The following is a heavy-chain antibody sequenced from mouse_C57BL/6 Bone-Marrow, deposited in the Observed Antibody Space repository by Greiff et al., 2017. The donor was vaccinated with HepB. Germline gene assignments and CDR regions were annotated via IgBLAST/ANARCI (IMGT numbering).Heavy chain of an antibody. CDR3: AIEIDGYLGAY. D-gene: IGHD2-3*01. J-gene: IGHJ3*01. Sequence: QVQLQQSGAELVRPGTSVKVSCKASGYAFTNYLIEWVKQRPGQGLEWIGVINPGSGGTNYNEKFKGKATLTADKSSSTAYMQLSSLTSEDSAVYYCAIEIDGYLGAYWGQGTLVTVSA. CDR2: INPGSGGT. V-gene: IGHV1-54*01. CDR1: GYAFTNYL.